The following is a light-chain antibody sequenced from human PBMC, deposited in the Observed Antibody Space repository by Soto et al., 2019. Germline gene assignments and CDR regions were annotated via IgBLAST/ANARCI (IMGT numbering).Light chain of an antibody. CDR3: QKDNSSPWT. Sequence: DIQMTQSPSSLSASVGDIVTITCRASQGISNSLAWYQQKPGKVPKLLIYAASTLQSGVPSRFSGSGSGTDFTLTISSLQPEDVATYYCQKDNSSPWTFGQGTNVEIK. CDR1: QGISNS. J-gene: IGKJ1*01. V-gene: IGKV1-27*01. CDR2: AAS.